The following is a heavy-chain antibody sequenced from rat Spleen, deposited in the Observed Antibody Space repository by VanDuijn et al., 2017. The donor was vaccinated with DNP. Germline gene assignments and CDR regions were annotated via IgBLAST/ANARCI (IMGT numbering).Heavy chain of an antibody. J-gene: IGHJ1*01. CDR2: ISTGGGST. V-gene: IGHV5-25*01. CDR3: ARRGGTYYNYWYFDF. Sequence: EVQLVESGGGPVQPGRSLKLSCVASGFIFSNHWMTWIRQAPTKGLEWVAYISTGGGSTYYRDSVKGRFTISRDNAKSTLYLQMDSLRSEDTATYYCARRGGTYYNYWYFDFWGPGTMVTVSS. D-gene: IGHD1-12*02. CDR1: GFIFSNHW.